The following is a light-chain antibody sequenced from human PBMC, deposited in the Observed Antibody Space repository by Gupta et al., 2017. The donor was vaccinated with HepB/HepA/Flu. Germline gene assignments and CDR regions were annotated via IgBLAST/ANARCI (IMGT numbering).Light chain of an antibody. CDR2: EVS. V-gene: IGLV2-8*01. CDR1: SSDVGDYSY. CDR3: SSYAGSKNLV. Sequence: QSALTQPPSASGSPGQSVTISCTGTSSDVGDYSYVSWYQQHPGKAPKLMIYEVSKRPSGVPDRFSGSKSGNTASLNXSXLQAEDXADYYCSSYAGSKNLVFGGGTKLTVL. J-gene: IGLJ2*01.